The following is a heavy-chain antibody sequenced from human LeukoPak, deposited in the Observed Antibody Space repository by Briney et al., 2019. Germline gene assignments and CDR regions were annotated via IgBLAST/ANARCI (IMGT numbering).Heavy chain of an antibody. D-gene: IGHD3-10*01. CDR3: AKDPYGSGSYFDY. J-gene: IGHJ4*02. CDR1: GFTFSSYG. Sequence: GGSLRLSCAASGFTFSSYGMHWVRQAPGKGLEWVAFIRYDGSNKYYADSVKGRFTISRDNSKNTLYLQMNSLRAEDTAVYHCAKDPYGSGSYFDYWGQGTLVTVSS. CDR2: IRYDGSNK. V-gene: IGHV3-30*02.